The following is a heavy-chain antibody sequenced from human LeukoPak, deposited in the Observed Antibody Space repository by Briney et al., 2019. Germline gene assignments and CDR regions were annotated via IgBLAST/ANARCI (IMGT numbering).Heavy chain of an antibody. CDR2: INHSGST. D-gene: IGHD5/OR15-5a*01. J-gene: IGHJ6*02. V-gene: IGHV4-34*01. CDR1: GGSFSGYY. CDR3: ARVGATDDWVSTGRLNYYYYGMDV. Sequence: KTSETLSLTCAVYGGSFSGYYWSWIRQPPGKGLEWIGEINHSGSTNYNPSLKSRVTISVDTSKNQFSLKLSSVTAADTAVYYCARVGATDDWVSTGRLNYYYYGMDVWGQGTTVTVSS.